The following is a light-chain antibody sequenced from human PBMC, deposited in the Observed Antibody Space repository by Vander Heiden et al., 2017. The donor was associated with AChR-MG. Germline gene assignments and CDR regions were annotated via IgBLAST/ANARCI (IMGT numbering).Light chain of an antibody. Sequence: DIQMTQSPSSLSASVADRVTITCRASQSISSYLNWYQQKPGKAPKRLIYAESSLQSGVPERFSGSGSGTDFTLTSSSLQPEDFATYYCQQSYSTPPITFGQGTRLEIK. CDR1: QSISSY. CDR3: QQSYSTPPIT. CDR2: AES. J-gene: IGKJ5*01. V-gene: IGKV1-39*01.